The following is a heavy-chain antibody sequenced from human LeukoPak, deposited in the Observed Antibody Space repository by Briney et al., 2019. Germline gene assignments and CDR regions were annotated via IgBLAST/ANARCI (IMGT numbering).Heavy chain of an antibody. CDR3: AGGRSDYDPEVYFDY. D-gene: IGHD4-17*01. CDR1: GGSISSGGYY. CDR2: IYYSGST. Sequence: SETLSLTCTVSGGSISSGGYYWSWIRQHPGKGLEWIGYIYYSGSTYYNPSLKSRVTISVDTSKNQFSLKLNSVTAADTAVYYCAGGRSDYDPEVYFDYWGQGTLVTVSS. J-gene: IGHJ4*02. V-gene: IGHV4-31*03.